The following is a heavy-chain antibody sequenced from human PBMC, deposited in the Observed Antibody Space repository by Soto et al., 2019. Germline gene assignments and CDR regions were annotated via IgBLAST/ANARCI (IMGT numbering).Heavy chain of an antibody. V-gene: IGHV3-33*01. CDR1: GFTFSSYG. D-gene: IGHD3-16*01. CDR3: ARDLGGGTKYYFDY. CDR2: IWYDGSNK. J-gene: IGHJ4*02. Sequence: QVQLVESGGGVVQPGRSLRLSCAASGFTFSSYGMHWVRQAPGKWLEWVAVIWYDGSNKYYADSVKGRFTISRDNSKNTLYLQMNSLRAEDTAVYYCARDLGGGTKYYFDYWGQGTLVTVSS.